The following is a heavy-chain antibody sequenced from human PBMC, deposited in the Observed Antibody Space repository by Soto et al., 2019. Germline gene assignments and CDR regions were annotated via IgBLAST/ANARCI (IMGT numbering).Heavy chain of an antibody. CDR1: GLSVRNYD. V-gene: IGHV3-53*01. CDR3: VRPLPSGRYSGMDV. D-gene: IGHD3-10*01. CDR2: IYNDGTT. Sequence: EVQLEESGGGLIQPGGSLRLSCTASGLSVRNYDMSWVRQAPGMGLEWVSVIYNDGTTYYADSVKGRFTLSRDTSKNTLSLQMDSLRVEDTAVYYCVRPLPSGRYSGMDVWCQGTTVTVSS. J-gene: IGHJ6*02.